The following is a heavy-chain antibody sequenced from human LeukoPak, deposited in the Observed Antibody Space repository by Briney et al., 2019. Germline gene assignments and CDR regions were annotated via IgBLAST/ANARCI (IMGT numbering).Heavy chain of an antibody. CDR1: GGSFSGYY. CDR2: INHSGST. CDR3: ARVRRDYDYVWGSYRYLSYFDY. V-gene: IGHV4-34*01. Sequence: PSETLPLTCAVYGGSFSGYYWSWIRQPPGKGLEWIGEINHSGSTNYNPSLKSRVTISVDTSKNQFSLKLSSVTAADTAVYYCARVRRDYDYVWGSYRYLSYFDYWGQGTLVTVSS. D-gene: IGHD3-16*02. J-gene: IGHJ4*02.